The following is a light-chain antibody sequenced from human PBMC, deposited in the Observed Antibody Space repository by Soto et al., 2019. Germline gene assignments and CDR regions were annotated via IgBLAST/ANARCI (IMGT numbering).Light chain of an antibody. V-gene: IGKV1-39*01. CDR1: QSISSY. CDR2: AAS. CDR3: PESYSTPRRT. Sequence: IHMTRSPSSLCASIGGRGTITYQASQSISSYLNWYQQNPGKAPKLLIYAASSLQSGVPSRFSGSGSGTDFTLTITCLQPEHFAHSYCPESYSTPRRTFAAGTKVDIK. J-gene: IGKJ4*02.